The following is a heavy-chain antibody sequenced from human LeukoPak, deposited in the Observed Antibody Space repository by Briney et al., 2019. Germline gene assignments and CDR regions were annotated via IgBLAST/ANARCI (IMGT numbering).Heavy chain of an antibody. CDR2: IYTSGST. CDR1: GGSISSGSYY. D-gene: IGHD3-10*01. J-gene: IGHJ3*02. CDR3: ARANPYMVRGAMDVLHAFDI. V-gene: IGHV4-61*02. Sequence: PSQTLSLTCTVSGGSISSGSYYWSWIRQPAGKGLEWIGRIYTSGSTNYNPSLKSRVTMSVDTSKNQFSLKLSSVTAADTAVYYCARANPYMVRGAMDVLHAFDIWGQGTMVTVSS.